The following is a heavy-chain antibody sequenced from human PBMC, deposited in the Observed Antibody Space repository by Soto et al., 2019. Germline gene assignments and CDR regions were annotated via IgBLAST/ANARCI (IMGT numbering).Heavy chain of an antibody. Sequence: QVQLVQSRAEVKKPGSSVKVSCKASGGTFSSYAISWVRQAPGQGLEWMGGIIPMYRKANYAQKFQGRVTITADESATTAYMELSRLRSEDTAMYYCARAHRGFGESHPWGQGTLVTVSS. CDR3: ARAHRGFGESHP. D-gene: IGHD3-10*01. V-gene: IGHV1-69*01. CDR1: GGTFSSYA. J-gene: IGHJ5*02. CDR2: IIPMYRKA.